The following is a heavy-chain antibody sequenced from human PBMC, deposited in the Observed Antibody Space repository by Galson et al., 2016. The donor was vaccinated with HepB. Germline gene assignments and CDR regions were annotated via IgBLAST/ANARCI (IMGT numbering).Heavy chain of an antibody. Sequence: SETLSLTCGVYGDSFRAYYWNWIRQPPGKGLEWIGQINQSGSTSFNPFLNSRVTISADSSTNQFSLELNSVTTADTAVYYCARGRPEWFHDALDIWDQGTMVIVSS. CDR3: ARGRPEWFHDALDI. CDR1: GDSFRAYY. CDR2: INQSGST. D-gene: IGHD3-3*01. V-gene: IGHV4-34*01. J-gene: IGHJ3*02.